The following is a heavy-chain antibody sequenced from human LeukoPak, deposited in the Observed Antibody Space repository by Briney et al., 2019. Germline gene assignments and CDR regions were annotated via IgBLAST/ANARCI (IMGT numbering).Heavy chain of an antibody. D-gene: IGHD3-22*01. CDR1: GFTFSSYS. V-gene: IGHV3-21*01. J-gene: IGHJ4*02. Sequence: PGRSLRLSCAASGFTFSSYSMNWVRQAPGKGLEWVSSISSSSYIYYADSVKGRFTISRDNAKNSLYLQMNSLRAEDTAVYYCARDSRDSSGYYYVTFDYWGQGTLVTVSS. CDR3: ARDSRDSSGYYYVTFDY. CDR2: ISSSSYI.